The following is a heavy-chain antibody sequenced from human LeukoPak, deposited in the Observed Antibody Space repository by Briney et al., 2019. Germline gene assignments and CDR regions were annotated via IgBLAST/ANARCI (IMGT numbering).Heavy chain of an antibody. CDR3: ARDQYDTWSRRGNFDS. CDR2: IIPIFGTA. Sequence: SVKVSCKASGGTFSSYAISWVRQAPGQGLEWMGGIIPIFGTANYAQKFQGRVTITADETTSTAYMELSSLRSEDTAVFYCARDQYDTWSRRGNFDSWGQGTLVIVSS. D-gene: IGHD3-3*01. J-gene: IGHJ4*02. V-gene: IGHV1-69*13. CDR1: GGTFSSYA.